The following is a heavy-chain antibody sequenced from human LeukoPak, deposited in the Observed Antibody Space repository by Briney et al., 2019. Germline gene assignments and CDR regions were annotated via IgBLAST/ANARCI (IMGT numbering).Heavy chain of an antibody. J-gene: IGHJ4*02. CDR2: IYHTGST. D-gene: IGHD6-13*01. CDR1: GFSISSGYN. CDR3: ARYSSSWYTLGF. V-gene: IGHV4-38-2*01. Sequence: KSSQTLSLTCGVSGFSISSGYNWGWIRQPPGKGLEGIGSIYHTGSTYYNPSLKSRVTISVDTSKNQFSLRLSSVTAADTAVYYCARYSSSWYTLGFWGQGTLVTVSS.